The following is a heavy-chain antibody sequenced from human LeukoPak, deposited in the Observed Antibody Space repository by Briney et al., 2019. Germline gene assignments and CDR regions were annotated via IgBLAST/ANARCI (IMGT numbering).Heavy chain of an antibody. D-gene: IGHD6-19*01. CDR2: IYYSGST. Sequence: SETLSLTCTVSGGSISSYYWSWIRQPPGKGLEWIGYIYYSGSTNYNPSLKSRDTISVDTSKNQFSLKLSSVTAADTAVYYCARGEWLVNYYYYYMDVWGKGTTVTVSS. V-gene: IGHV4-59*01. J-gene: IGHJ6*03. CDR1: GGSISSYY. CDR3: ARGEWLVNYYYYYMDV.